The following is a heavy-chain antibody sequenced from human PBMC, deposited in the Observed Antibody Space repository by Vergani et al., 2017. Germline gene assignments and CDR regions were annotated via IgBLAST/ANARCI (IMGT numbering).Heavy chain of an antibody. CDR3: ARSGDDVVYSDY. Sequence: QVQLVQSGAEVKKPGSSVKVSCKASGGTFTSYAISWVRLAPGQGLEWMGGIIPIFGTANYAQKFQGRVTITADKSTSTAYMELSSLRSEDTAVYYCARSGDDVVYSDYWGQGTLVTVSS. D-gene: IGHD2-8*02. CDR2: IIPIFGTA. V-gene: IGHV1-69*06. CDR1: GGTFTSYA. J-gene: IGHJ4*02.